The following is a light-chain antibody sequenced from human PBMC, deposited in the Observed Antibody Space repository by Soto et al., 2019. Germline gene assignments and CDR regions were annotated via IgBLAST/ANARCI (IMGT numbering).Light chain of an antibody. V-gene: IGLV1-51*01. Sequence: QSVLTQPPSVSAAPGQKVTISCAGSMPNIGKNYVSWYQQLPGTAPKLLIYDNDKRPSGIPDRFSGSKSGTSATLGITGLQTGDEADYYCGTWDNSLSSWVFGGGTKVTVL. CDR1: MPNIGKNY. CDR2: DND. CDR3: GTWDNSLSSWV. J-gene: IGLJ3*02.